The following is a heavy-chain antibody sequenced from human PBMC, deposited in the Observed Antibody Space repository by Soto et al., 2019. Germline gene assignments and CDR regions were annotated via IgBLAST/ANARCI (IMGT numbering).Heavy chain of an antibody. CDR3: ARGYSSTAARLDWFDP. D-gene: IGHD6-6*01. CDR2: INAGNGNT. V-gene: IGHV1-3*01. CDR1: GYSFTSYA. Sequence: ASVKVSCKASGYSFTSYAMHWVRQVPGQRLEWMGWINAGNGNTKYSQKFQGRVTIARDTSASTAYMELSSLRSEDTAVYYCARGYSSTAARLDWFDPWGQGTLVTVSS. J-gene: IGHJ5*02.